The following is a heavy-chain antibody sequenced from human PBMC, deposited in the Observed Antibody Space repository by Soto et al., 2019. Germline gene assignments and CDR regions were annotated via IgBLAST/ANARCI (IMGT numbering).Heavy chain of an antibody. CDR3: AKDAGSTEYFFAS. J-gene: IGHJ4*02. V-gene: IGHV3-30*18. Sequence: QVQVVESGGGVVQPGRSLRLSCAASGFTFRTYAMHWVRQAPGKGLEWVAVISHDGSNTDYGDSVKGRFTISRDNSESTLSLQMNSLRPEDTGVYYCAKDAGSTEYFFASWGQGTLVSASS. CDR1: GFTFRTYA. CDR2: ISHDGSNT.